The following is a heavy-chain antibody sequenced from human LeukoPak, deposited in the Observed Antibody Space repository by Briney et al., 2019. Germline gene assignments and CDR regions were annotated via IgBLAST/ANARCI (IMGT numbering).Heavy chain of an antibody. CDR3: ARLRAGQTDY. J-gene: IGHJ4*02. CDR2: ILQSGST. Sequence: KSSETLSLTCSVSGYSISSGHYWGWIRQPPGKGLEWIGSILQSGSTYYNPSLKSRVTISVDTSKNQFSLKLSSVTAADTAIYYCARLRAGQTDYWGQGTLVTVSS. CDR1: GYSISSGHY. D-gene: IGHD6-13*01. V-gene: IGHV4-38-2*02.